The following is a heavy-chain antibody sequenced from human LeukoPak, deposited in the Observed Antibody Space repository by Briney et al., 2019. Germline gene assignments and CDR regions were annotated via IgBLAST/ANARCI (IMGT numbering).Heavy chain of an antibody. J-gene: IGHJ4*02. CDR2: INHSGST. V-gene: IGHV4-34*01. CDR3: ASEYSSGWYYY. D-gene: IGHD6-19*01. CDR1: GGSFSGYY. Sequence: PSETLSLTCAVYGGSFSGYYWSWIRQPPGKWLEWIGEINHSGSTNYNPSLKSRVTISVDTSKNQFSLKLSSVTAADTAVYYCASEYSSGWYYYWGQGTLVTVSS.